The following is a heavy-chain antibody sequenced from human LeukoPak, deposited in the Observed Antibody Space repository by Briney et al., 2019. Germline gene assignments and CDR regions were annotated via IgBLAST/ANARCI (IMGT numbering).Heavy chain of an antibody. Sequence: GSSVKVSCKASGGTFSSYAIIWVRQAPGQGLEWMGGIIPIFGTANYAQKFQGRVTITTDESTSTAYMELSSLRSEDTAVYYCARDGGYCSSTSCYTMYYYMDVWGKGTTVTVSS. CDR3: ARDGGYCSSTSCYTMYYYMDV. J-gene: IGHJ6*03. D-gene: IGHD2-2*02. CDR2: IIPIFGTA. V-gene: IGHV1-69*05. CDR1: GGTFSSYA.